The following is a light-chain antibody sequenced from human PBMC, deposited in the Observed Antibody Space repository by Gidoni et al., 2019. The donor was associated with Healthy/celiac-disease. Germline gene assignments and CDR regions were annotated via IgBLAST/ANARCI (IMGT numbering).Light chain of an antibody. J-gene: IGKJ1*01. CDR3: QQYYRYPRT. V-gene: IGKV1-8*01. Sequence: AMRITHSPSSRSASTGDRVTITCRASQGISSSLAWYQQKPGKAPKLLIYAASTLQRGVPSRFSGSGSGTDFTLTISCLQSEDFAAYYCQQYYRYPRTFGQGTKVEIK. CDR1: QGISSS. CDR2: AAS.